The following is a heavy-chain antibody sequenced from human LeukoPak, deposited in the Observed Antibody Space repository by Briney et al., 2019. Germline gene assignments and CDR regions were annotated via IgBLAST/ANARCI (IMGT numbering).Heavy chain of an antibody. Sequence: SETLSLTCTVSGGSISRYYWSWIRQPPGKGLEWIGYIYYSGSTNYNPSLKSRVTISVDTSKNQFSLKLSSVTAADTAVYYCARHVSGDYWVYYFDYWGQGTLVTVSS. D-gene: IGHD4-17*01. CDR3: ARHVSGDYWVYYFDY. J-gene: IGHJ4*02. CDR2: IYYSGST. CDR1: GGSISRYY. V-gene: IGHV4-59*08.